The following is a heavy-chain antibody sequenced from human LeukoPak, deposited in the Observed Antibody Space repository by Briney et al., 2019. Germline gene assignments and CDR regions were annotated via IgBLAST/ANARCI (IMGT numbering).Heavy chain of an antibody. CDR2: ISSSSSYI. D-gene: IGHD3-3*01. CDR1: GFTFSSYS. CDR3: ARAQFFGVVIAEHDAFDI. V-gene: IGHV3-21*01. J-gene: IGHJ3*02. Sequence: GGSLRLSCAASGFTFSSYSMNWVCQAPGKGLEWVSSISSSSSYIYYADSVKGRFTISRDNAKNSLYLQMNSLRAEDTAVYYCARAQFFGVVIAEHDAFDIWGQGTMVTVSS.